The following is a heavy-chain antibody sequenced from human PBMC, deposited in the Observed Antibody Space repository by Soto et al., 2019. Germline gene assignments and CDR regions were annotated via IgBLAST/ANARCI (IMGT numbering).Heavy chain of an antibody. V-gene: IGHV3-33*01. J-gene: IGHJ6*02. CDR2: IWYDGSNK. D-gene: IGHD3-10*01. Sequence: QVQLVESGGGVVQPGRSLRLSCAASGFTFSSYGMHWVRQAPGKGLEWVAVIWYDGSNKYYADSVKGRFTISRDNSKNTLYLQMNSLRAEDTAVYYCARALSEVRGLNYYGMDVWGQGTTVTVSS. CDR3: ARALSEVRGLNYYGMDV. CDR1: GFTFSSYG.